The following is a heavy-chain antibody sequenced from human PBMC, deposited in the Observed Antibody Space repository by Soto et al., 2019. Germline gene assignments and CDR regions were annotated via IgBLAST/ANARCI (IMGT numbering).Heavy chain of an antibody. D-gene: IGHD3-9*01. Sequence: ASVKVSCKVSGYTLTELSMHWVRQAPGKGLEWMGGVDPEDGETIYAQKFQGRVTMTEDTSTHTAYMQLSSLRSEDTAVYYCATDLIDILTGPHDGFDIWGQGTMVTVSS. CDR1: GYTLTELS. V-gene: IGHV1-24*01. CDR2: VDPEDGET. J-gene: IGHJ3*02. CDR3: ATDLIDILTGPHDGFDI.